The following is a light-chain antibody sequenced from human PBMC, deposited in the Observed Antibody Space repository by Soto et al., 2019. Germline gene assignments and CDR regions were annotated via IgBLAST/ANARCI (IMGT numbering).Light chain of an antibody. CDR3: QQYNNLPYT. CDR2: GTS. Sequence: EIVMTQSPATLAVSPGERAALSCRASQSVSSNFAWYQQKPGQAPRLLLYGTSSRATGTPARFSGSGSGTEFTLTISSLQYEDFAVYYCQQYNNLPYTFGLGTKLEMK. J-gene: IGKJ2*01. CDR1: QSVSSN. V-gene: IGKV3-15*01.